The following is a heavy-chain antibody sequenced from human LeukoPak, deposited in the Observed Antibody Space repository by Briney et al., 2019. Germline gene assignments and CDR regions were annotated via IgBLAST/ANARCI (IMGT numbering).Heavy chain of an antibody. CDR3: AREGPRSPLAYCGGDCYSRWGEYFQH. D-gene: IGHD2-21*02. CDR2: IIPILGIA. Sequence: ASVKVSCKASGGTFSSYAISWVRQAPGQGLEWMGRIIPILGIANYAQKFQGRVTITADKSTSTAYMELSSLRSEDTAVYYCAREGPRSPLAYCGGDCYSRWGEYFQHWGQGTLVTVSS. CDR1: GGTFSSYA. V-gene: IGHV1-69*04. J-gene: IGHJ1*01.